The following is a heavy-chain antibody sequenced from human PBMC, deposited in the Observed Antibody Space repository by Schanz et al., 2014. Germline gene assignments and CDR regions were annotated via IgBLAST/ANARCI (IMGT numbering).Heavy chain of an antibody. Sequence: QVQLVQSGAEVKEPGASVKVSCKASGYTFTDYYMYWVRQAPGQGLEWMGRINPNSGGTNYAQKFQGRVTMTRDTSISTAYMELRRLRSDDTAVYYCARDRDQWDGNYLDYWGQGTLVTVSS. CDR2: INPNSGGT. CDR3: ARDRDQWDGNYLDY. V-gene: IGHV1-2*06. D-gene: IGHD1-26*01. CDR1: GYTFTDYY. J-gene: IGHJ4*02.